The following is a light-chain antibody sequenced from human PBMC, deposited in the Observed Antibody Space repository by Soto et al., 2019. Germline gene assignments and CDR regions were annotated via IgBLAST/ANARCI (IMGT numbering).Light chain of an antibody. V-gene: IGKV3-20*01. Sequence: EIVLTQSPGTLSLSAGERVTRSCRASQSVTTRLAWYQHKPGQAPTLLMSGASNRASGVPVRFSGSGSGTDFTLTITRLEPEDFALYYCQQYGGSPITFGLGTRLEIK. CDR3: QQYGGSPIT. CDR2: GAS. CDR1: QSVTTR. J-gene: IGKJ5*01.